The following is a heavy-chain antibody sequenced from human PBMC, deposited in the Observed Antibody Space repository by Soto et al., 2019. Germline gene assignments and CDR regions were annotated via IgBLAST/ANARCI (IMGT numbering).Heavy chain of an antibody. CDR2: IYYSGIT. J-gene: IGHJ4*02. CDR3: ARVGGLAARTFDY. Sequence: PSETLSRTCTVSVGASSDFYWSWIRQPPGKGLEWIGYIYYSGITNYNPSLKSRVTISVDTSKNQFSLNLRSMSPADTAVYYCARVGGLAARTFDYWGPGTLVTVSS. CDR1: VGASSDFY. V-gene: IGHV4-59*01. D-gene: IGHD6-6*01.